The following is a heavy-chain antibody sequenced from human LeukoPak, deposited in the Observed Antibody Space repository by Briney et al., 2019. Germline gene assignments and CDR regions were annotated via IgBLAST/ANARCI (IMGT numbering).Heavy chain of an antibody. D-gene: IGHD5-18*01. V-gene: IGHV4-34*01. CDR3: ARGQNSYGYFDY. CDR2: INHSGST. J-gene: IGHJ4*02. CDR1: GGSFSGYY. Sequence: PSETLSLTCAVYGGSFSGYYWSWIRQPPGKGLEWIGEINHSGSTNYNPSLKSRVTISVDTSKNQFSLKLSSVTAADTAVYYCARGQNSYGYFDYWGQGTLVTVSS.